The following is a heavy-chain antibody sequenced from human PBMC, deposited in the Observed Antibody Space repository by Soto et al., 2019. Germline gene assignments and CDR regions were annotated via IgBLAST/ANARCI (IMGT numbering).Heavy chain of an antibody. CDR3: ARGRCSSTSCYYYYYYGMDV. CDR2: IIPIFGTA. D-gene: IGHD2-2*01. V-gene: IGHV1-69*13. CDR1: GGTFSSYA. Sequence: GASVKVSCKASGGTFSSYAISWVRQAPGQGLEWMGGIIPIFGTANYAQKFQGRVTITADESTSTAYMELSSLRSEDTAVYYCARGRCSSTSCYYYYYYGMDVWGPGTTLTVSS. J-gene: IGHJ6*02.